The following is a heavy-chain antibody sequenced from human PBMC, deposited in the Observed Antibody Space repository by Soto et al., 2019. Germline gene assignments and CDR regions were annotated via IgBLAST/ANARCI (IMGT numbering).Heavy chain of an antibody. Sequence: EVQLVESGGGLIQPGGSLRLSCAASGFTVSSNYMSWVRQAPGKGLEWVSVIYSGGSTYYADSVKGRFTISRDNSKNTLYLQMNSLRAEDTAVYYCAREKRRRSTGIAAPGGTLIWFDPWGQGTLVTVSS. D-gene: IGHD6-13*01. CDR1: GFTVSSNY. J-gene: IGHJ5*02. CDR2: IYSGGST. CDR3: AREKRRRSTGIAAPGGTLIWFDP. V-gene: IGHV3-53*01.